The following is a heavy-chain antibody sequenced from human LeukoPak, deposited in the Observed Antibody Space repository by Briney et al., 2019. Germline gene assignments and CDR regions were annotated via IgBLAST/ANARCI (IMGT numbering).Heavy chain of an antibody. J-gene: IGHJ4*02. CDR3: ATGYYSSSSVAANFDY. Sequence: PSETLSLTCTVSGGSISSSRYYWGWIRQPPGKGLEWIGSIYYSGSTYYNPSLKSRVTISVDTSKNQFSLKLNSVTATGTAVYYCATGYYSSSSVAANFDYWGQGILVTVSS. D-gene: IGHD6-6*01. CDR2: IYYSGST. CDR1: GGSISSSRYY. V-gene: IGHV4-39*01.